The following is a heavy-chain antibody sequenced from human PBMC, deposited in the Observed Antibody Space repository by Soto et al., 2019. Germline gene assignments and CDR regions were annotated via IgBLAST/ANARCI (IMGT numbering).Heavy chain of an antibody. D-gene: IGHD6-13*01. CDR2: ISSNSAYI. CDR1: GFTFRSFT. J-gene: IGHJ5*02. CDR3: TRDAARRSSARGWFVP. Sequence: GVSLRLSCAASGFTFRSFTMNWVRQAPGKGLEWVSTISSNSAYIYYTDPLRGRFTISRDNAKNSLHLQLNSLRAEDTAVYYFTRDAARRSSARGWFVPWGPGTLVTVSS. V-gene: IGHV3-21*01.